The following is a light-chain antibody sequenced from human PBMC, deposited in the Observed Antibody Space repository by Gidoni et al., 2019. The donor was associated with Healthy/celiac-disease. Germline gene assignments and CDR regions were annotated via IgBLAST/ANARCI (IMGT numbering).Light chain of an antibody. V-gene: IGKV1-5*03. CDR2: NAS. CDR3: QQYSSYPWT. J-gene: IGKJ1*01. Sequence: DSEMTQSPSTLSASVGHRVTITCRASQSSSSWLAWYQQKPGKAPKLLIYNASSLASGVPSRFIGSGSWTEFTLTISSLQPDDFATYYCQQYSSYPWTFGQGTKVEIK. CDR1: QSSSSW.